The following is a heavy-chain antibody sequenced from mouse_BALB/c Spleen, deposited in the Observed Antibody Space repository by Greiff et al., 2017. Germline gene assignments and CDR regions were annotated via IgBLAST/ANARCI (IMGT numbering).Heavy chain of an antibody. CDR2: INPYNGDT. D-gene: IGHD2-12*01. V-gene: IGHV1-20*02. J-gene: IGHJ4*01. Sequence: VQLQQSGPELVKPGASVKISCKASGYSFTGYFMNWVMQSHGKSLEWIGRINPYNGDTFYNQKFKGKATLTVDKSSSTAHMELRSLASEDSAVYYCARGIRRTMDDWGQGTSVTVSS. CDR1: GYSFTGYF. CDR3: ARGIRRTMDD.